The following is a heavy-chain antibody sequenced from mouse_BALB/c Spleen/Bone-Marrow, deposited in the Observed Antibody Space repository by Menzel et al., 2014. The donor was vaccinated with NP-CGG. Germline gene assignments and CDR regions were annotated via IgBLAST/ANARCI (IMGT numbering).Heavy chain of an antibody. Sequence: EVKLQESGPGLVKPSQSLSLTCSVTGYSITSGYYWNWIRQFPGNKLEWMGYISYDGSNNYNPSLKNRISITRDTSKNQFFLKLNSVTTEDTATYYCASAYYYGRAWFAYWGQGTPVTVSA. V-gene: IGHV3-6*02. CDR3: ASAYYYGRAWFAY. D-gene: IGHD1-1*01. J-gene: IGHJ3*01. CDR1: GYSITSGYY. CDR2: ISYDGSN.